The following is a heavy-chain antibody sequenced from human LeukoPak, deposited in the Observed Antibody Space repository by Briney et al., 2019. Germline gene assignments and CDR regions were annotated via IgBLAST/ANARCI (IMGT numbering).Heavy chain of an antibody. D-gene: IGHD2-15*01. Sequence: SETLSLTCTVSGGSISSSSYYWGWLRQPPGKGLEWIGSIYYSGSTNYNPSLKSRVTISVDTSKNQFSLKLSSVTAADTAVYYCATLGYCSGGSCYGEDYWGQGTLVTVSS. V-gene: IGHV4-39*07. J-gene: IGHJ4*02. CDR3: ATLGYCSGGSCYGEDY. CDR1: GGSISSSSYY. CDR2: IYYSGST.